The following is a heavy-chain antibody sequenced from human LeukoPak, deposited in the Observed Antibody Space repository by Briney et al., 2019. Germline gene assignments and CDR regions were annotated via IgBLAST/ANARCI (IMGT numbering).Heavy chain of an antibody. D-gene: IGHD6-13*01. V-gene: IGHV1-46*01. CDR3: ARQGSAGSSCDY. CDR2: INPRNDAT. CDR1: GYDFTDYS. J-gene: IGHJ4*02. Sequence: GASVKVSCKASGYDFTDYSVHWVRQAPGQGLEWVGIINPRNDATTYAQKFQGRVSMTSDTSTNTVYMELRSLKSEDTAVYYCARQGSAGSSCDYWGQGTLVTVSS.